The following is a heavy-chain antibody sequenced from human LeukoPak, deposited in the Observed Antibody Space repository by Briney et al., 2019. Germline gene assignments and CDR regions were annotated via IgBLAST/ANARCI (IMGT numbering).Heavy chain of an antibody. V-gene: IGHV3-23*01. CDR3: ARTRGSHPSPFDS. D-gene: IGHD3-10*01. Sequence: GGSLRLSCAASGFTFSSYVMNWVRQAPGKGLEWVSSISDSGDDTYSADSVKGRFTISRDNSRNMVYLQMSSLRAEDTAVYYCARTRGSHPSPFDSWGQGTLVTVSS. CDR1: GFTFSSYV. J-gene: IGHJ4*02. CDR2: ISDSGDDT.